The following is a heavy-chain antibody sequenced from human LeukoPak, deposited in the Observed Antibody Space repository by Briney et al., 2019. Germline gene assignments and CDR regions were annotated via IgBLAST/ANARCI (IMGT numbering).Heavy chain of an antibody. V-gene: IGHV1-18*04. D-gene: IGHD3-22*01. Sequence: GASVKVSCKASGYTFTSYYMHWVRQVPGQGLEWMGWISGYNGNTKSSQSLQDRVIMTTDTSTRTAYMELRSLRPDDTAVYYCARVYLGIYYDGSPSPFDYWGQGTLVTVSS. CDR3: ARVYLGIYYDGSPSPFDY. CDR2: ISGYNGNT. J-gene: IGHJ4*02. CDR1: GYTFTSYY.